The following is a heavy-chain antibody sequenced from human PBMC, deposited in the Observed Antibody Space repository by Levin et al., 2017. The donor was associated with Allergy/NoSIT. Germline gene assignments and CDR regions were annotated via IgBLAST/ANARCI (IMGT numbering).Heavy chain of an antibody. CDR3: ARGGDWNWDAIDM. J-gene: IGHJ3*02. CDR1: GFTFSNYA. V-gene: IGHV3-30-3*01. Sequence: GGSLRLSCAASGFTFSNYAMHWVRQAPGKGPEWVAVISYDGSGKYYADSVKGRFTISRDNSKNTLYLQVNSLKPEDTAVYYCARGGDWNWDAIDMWGQGTMVTVSS. D-gene: IGHD1-7*01. CDR2: ISYDGSGK.